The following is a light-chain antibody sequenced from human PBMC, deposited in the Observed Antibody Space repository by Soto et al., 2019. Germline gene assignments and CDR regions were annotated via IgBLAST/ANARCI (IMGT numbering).Light chain of an antibody. J-gene: IGKJ2*01. Sequence: EIVLTQSPGTLSLSPGERGTLSCRASQSVSSGYLAWYQQKPGQAPRLLIYGASSRATGIPDRFSGSGSGTDFTLTIIRLEPEDFAVYYCQQYGSSPYNFGQGNKLEI. CDR2: GAS. V-gene: IGKV3-20*01. CDR3: QQYGSSPYN. CDR1: QSVSSGY.